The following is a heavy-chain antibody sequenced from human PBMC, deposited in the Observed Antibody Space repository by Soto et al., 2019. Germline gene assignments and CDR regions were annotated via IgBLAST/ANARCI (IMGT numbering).Heavy chain of an antibody. CDR2: ISTSGSTI. V-gene: IGHV3-48*03. J-gene: IGHJ4*02. CDR3: ADGWKRDY. Sequence: EVQLVESGGGLVQPGGSLRLSCAASGFSFNTYEMNWVRQAPGKGLEWVSYISTSGSTIYYADSGKGRFTISRDNRKNSLYLQKNSLKTEDTAGYYFADGWKRDYRGQGTQVTVSS. D-gene: IGHD3-10*01. CDR1: GFSFNTYE.